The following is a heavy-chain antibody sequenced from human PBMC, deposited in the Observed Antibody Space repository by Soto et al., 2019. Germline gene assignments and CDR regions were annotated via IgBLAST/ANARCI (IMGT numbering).Heavy chain of an antibody. CDR3: ARDHHSFYDTSGDDPYFDY. J-gene: IGHJ4*02. CDR1: GGSVTTAPYY. V-gene: IGHV4-61*01. D-gene: IGHD3-22*01. CDR2: IYYSGST. Sequence: SETLSLTCTVSGGSVTTAPYYWSWIRQPPGKGLEWIGYIYYSGSTNYNPSLRSRVSISLDTSKNQFSLNLSSVTAADTAVYFCARDHHSFYDTSGDDPYFDYWGQGTLVTVSS.